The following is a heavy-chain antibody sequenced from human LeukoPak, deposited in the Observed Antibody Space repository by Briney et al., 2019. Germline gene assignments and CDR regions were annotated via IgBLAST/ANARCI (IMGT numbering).Heavy chain of an antibody. D-gene: IGHD3-22*01. CDR3: ARVSYDSSGYYRGGFDY. V-gene: IGHV4-39*07. Sequence: SETLSLTCTVSGGSISSSSYYWGWIRQPPGKGLEWIGSIYYSGSTYYNPSLKSRVTISVDTSKNQFSLKLSSVTAADTAVYYCARVSYDSSGYYRGGFDYWGQGTLVTVSS. CDR2: IYYSGST. CDR1: GGSISSSSYY. J-gene: IGHJ4*02.